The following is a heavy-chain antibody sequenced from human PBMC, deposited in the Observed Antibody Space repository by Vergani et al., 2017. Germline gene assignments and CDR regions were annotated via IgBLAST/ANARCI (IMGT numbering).Heavy chain of an antibody. CDR2: ISFDGTNE. J-gene: IGHJ4*02. CDR1: GFALNRHA. Sequence: QVQLVESGGGEVQPGTSLRLSCVVSGFALNRHAMYWVRQAPGKGLEWVVSISFDGTNEYYPDLVKGRFTISRDIAKNTLYLQVRSLRLEDTGVYHCVRDRGLCAGGRCYTEAWDYWGQGTPVTVSS. CDR3: VRDRGLCAGGRCYTEAWDY. D-gene: IGHD2-2*02. V-gene: IGHV3-30-3*01.